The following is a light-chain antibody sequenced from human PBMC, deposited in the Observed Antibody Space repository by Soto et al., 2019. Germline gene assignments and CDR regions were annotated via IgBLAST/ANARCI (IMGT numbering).Light chain of an antibody. V-gene: IGKV1-12*01. Sequence: EIQLTQSPSSVSASVGDRVTISCRASRDISTWLGWYQHKPGKAPKLLIYAAANVYSGVTSGFTGSGSGTEFTLITTSLQPDDFATDYCQQADSFPLTFGGGTKVEL. CDR2: AAA. CDR3: QQADSFPLT. J-gene: IGKJ4*02. CDR1: RDISTW.